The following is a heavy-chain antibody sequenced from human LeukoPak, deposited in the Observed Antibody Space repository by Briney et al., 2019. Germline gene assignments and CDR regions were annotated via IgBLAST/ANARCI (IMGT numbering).Heavy chain of an antibody. D-gene: IGHD3-22*01. Sequence: PSETLSLTCTVSGGSINSYYWSWIRQPPGKGLEWIGFIHYSGSTSYNSSLKSRLTISLDTSMNQFSLKLSSVTAADTAVYYCARTDYYDSPVDYWGQGTLVTVSS. V-gene: IGHV4-59*01. CDR2: IHYSGST. J-gene: IGHJ4*02. CDR3: ARTDYYDSPVDY. CDR1: GGSINSYY.